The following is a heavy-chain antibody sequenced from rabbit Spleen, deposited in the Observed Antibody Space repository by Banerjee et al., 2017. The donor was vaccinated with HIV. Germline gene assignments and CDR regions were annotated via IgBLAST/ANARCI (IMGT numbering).Heavy chain of an antibody. CDR3: ARDQAGYAGYGPWYFNL. J-gene: IGHJ4*01. CDR2: IDPFFGTT. Sequence: QLKESGGGLVQPGGSLKLSCKGSGFDFSSYYMSWVRQAPGKGLEWIGYIDPFFGTTYYANWVNGRFTISSHNAQNTLYLQLNSLTVADTATYFCARDQAGYAGYGPWYFNLWGQGTLVTVS. D-gene: IGHD7-1*01. CDR1: GFDFSSYY. V-gene: IGHV1S7*01.